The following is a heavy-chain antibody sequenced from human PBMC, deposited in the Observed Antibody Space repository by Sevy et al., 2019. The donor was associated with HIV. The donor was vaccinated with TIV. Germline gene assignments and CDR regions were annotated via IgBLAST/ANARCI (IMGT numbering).Heavy chain of an antibody. Sequence: SETLSLTCTVSGGSISSGNYYWHWIRQPPGKGLEWIGYISYTGNTNYNPSLTSPVTISVDTSNNQFSLRLTSVTAADSAVYYCARQATEYTSSSFWFDPWGQGTLVTVSS. D-gene: IGHD6-6*01. CDR2: ISYTGNT. CDR3: ARQATEYTSSSFWFDP. J-gene: IGHJ5*02. V-gene: IGHV4-30-4*01. CDR1: GGSISSGNYY.